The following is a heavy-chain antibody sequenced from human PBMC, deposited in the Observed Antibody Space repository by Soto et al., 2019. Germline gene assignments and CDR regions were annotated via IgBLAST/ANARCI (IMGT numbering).Heavy chain of an antibody. CDR3: ARSQLWESMVRGVIGAFDI. V-gene: IGHV3-13*01. CDR1: GFTFSSYD. D-gene: IGHD3-10*01. J-gene: IGHJ3*02. Sequence: GGSLRLSCAASGFTFSSYDMHWVRQATGKGLEWVSAIGTAGDTYYPGSVKGRFTISRENAKNSLYLQMTSLRAGDTAVYYCARSQLWESMVRGVIGAFDIWGQGTMVTVSS. CDR2: IGTAGDT.